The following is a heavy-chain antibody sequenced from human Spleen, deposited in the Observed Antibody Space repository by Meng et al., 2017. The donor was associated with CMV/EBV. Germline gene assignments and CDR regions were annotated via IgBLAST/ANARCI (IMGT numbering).Heavy chain of an antibody. CDR2: ISLSSTYI. V-gene: IGHV3-21*01. Sequence: GESLKISCVASGFRFGGFTMNWVRQAPGKGLEWISSISLSSTYIEYADSLKGRFTISRDNAKNSLYLQMSSLRAEDTAVYYCSRWAQLKYCSSTSCQGGGAAFDIWGQGTMVTVSS. CDR1: GFRFGGFT. CDR3: SRWAQLKYCSSTSCQGGGAAFDI. D-gene: IGHD2-2*01. J-gene: IGHJ3*02.